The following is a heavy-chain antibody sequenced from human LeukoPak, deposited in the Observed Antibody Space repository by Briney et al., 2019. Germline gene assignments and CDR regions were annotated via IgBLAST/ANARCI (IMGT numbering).Heavy chain of an antibody. Sequence: GGSLRLSCAASGFTFDDYGMSWVRQAPGKGLEWVSGINWNGVSTGYADSVKGRFTISRDNAKNSLYLQMNSLRAEDTALYYCAKDIRSSYGSGSYYLTGFDYWGQGTLVTVSS. V-gene: IGHV3-20*04. D-gene: IGHD3-10*01. CDR1: GFTFDDYG. CDR3: AKDIRSSYGSGSYYLTGFDY. CDR2: INWNGVST. J-gene: IGHJ4*02.